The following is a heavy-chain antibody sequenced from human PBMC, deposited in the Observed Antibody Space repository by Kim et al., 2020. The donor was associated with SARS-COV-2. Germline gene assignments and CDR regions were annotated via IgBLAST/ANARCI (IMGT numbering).Heavy chain of an antibody. J-gene: IGHJ4*02. D-gene: IGHD1-26*01. Sequence: IYYAYSVRGRCTISRDNAKNSRYLQMTSLRAEGTAVYYCARSQGRGYFDYWGQGTLVTVSS. CDR3: ARSQGRGYFDY. CDR2: I. V-gene: IGHV3-48*03.